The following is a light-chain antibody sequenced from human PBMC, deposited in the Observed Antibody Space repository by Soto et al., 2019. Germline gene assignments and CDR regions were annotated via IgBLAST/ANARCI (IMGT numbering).Light chain of an antibody. CDR2: DVT. CDR3: SSYTSIIAVV. Sequence: QSALTQPASVSGSPGQSITISCTGSSNDIGAYNYVSWYQQHPGKAPKLLIYDVTNRPSGVSDRFSGSKSGRTASLTISGLQAEDEAEYYCSSYTSIIAVVFGGGTKLTVL. J-gene: IGLJ2*01. CDR1: SNDIGAYNY. V-gene: IGLV2-14*03.